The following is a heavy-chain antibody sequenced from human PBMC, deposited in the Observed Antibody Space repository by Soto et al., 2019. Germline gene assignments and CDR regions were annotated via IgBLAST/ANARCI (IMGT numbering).Heavy chain of an antibody. V-gene: IGHV4-34*01. D-gene: IGHD2-2*01. CDR1: GGSFSGYD. CDR3: ARGLGPETVVVPAARRAYYYYMDV. Sequence: QVQLQQWGAGLLKPSETLSLTCAVYGGSFSGYDWSWIRQPPGKGLEWIGEINHSGSTNYNPSLKSRVTISVDPSKNQFSLKLSSVTAADTAVYYCARGLGPETVVVPAARRAYYYYMDVWGKGTTVTVSS. CDR2: INHSGST. J-gene: IGHJ6*03.